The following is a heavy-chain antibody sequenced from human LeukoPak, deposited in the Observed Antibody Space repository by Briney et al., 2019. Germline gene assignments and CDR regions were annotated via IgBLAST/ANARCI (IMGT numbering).Heavy chain of an antibody. CDR3: AKDFTQYDSSGYYFDY. Sequence: PGGSLRLSCAASGFSFNEYAIHWVRQAPGKGLEWVAGISWNSASIGYADSVKGRFTISRNNAKNSLYLQMNSLRAEDTALYYCAKDFTQYDSSGYYFDYWGQGTLVTVSS. J-gene: IGHJ4*02. D-gene: IGHD3-22*01. CDR1: GFSFNEYA. V-gene: IGHV3-9*01. CDR2: ISWNSASI.